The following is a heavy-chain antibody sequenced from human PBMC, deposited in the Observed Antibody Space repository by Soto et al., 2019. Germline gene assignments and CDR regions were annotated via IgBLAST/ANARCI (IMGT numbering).Heavy chain of an antibody. CDR1: GFTFSDYY. CDR3: ARSSSSWIGLFDY. CDR2: ISTGSTII. D-gene: IGHD6-6*01. V-gene: IGHV3-11*01. Sequence: PGGSLRLSCAASGFTFSDYYMTWIRQAPGKGLEWVSYISTGSTIIYYADSVKGRFTISRDNAKNSLYLQMNSLRAEDTAVYYCARSSSSWIGLFDYWGQGTLVTVSS. J-gene: IGHJ4*02.